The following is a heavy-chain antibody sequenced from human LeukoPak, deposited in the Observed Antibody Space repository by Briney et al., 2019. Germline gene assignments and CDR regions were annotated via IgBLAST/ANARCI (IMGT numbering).Heavy chain of an antibody. V-gene: IGHV4-34*01. CDR1: GGSFSGYY. J-gene: IGHJ4*02. Sequence: PSETLSLTCAVYGGSFSGYYWSWIRQPPGKGLEWIREINHSGSTNYNPSLKSRVTISVDTSKNQFSLKLSSVTAADTAVYYCARGARSPYYFDYWGQGTLVTVSS. CDR2: INHSGST. CDR3: ARGARSPYYFDY. D-gene: IGHD5-12*01.